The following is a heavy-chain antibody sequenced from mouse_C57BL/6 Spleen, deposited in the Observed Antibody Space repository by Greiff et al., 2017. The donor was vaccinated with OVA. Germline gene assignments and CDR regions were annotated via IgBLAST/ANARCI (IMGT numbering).Heavy chain of an antibody. Sequence: QVQLQQSGPGLVQPSPSLSITCTVSGFSLTSYGVHWVRQSPGKGLEWMGVIWRGGSTDYNAAFISRLSISKDKSKSQVFFKMKSLQADDTAIYYCARKSAYYSNYFDYWGQGTTVTVSS. CDR3: ARKSAYYSNYFDY. D-gene: IGHD2-5*01. CDR1: GFSLTSYG. CDR2: IWRGGST. V-gene: IGHV2-2*01. J-gene: IGHJ2*01.